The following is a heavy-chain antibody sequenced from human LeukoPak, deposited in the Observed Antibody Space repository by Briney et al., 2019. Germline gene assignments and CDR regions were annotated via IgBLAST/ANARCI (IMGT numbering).Heavy chain of an antibody. CDR3: AIRVMVRGPFGV. J-gene: IGHJ6*04. V-gene: IGHV4-34*01. Sequence: SETLSLTCAVYGGSFSGYYWSWIRLPPGKGLEWIGEINHSGSTNYNPSLKSRVTISVDTSKNQFSLKLSSVTAADTAVYYCAIRVMVRGPFGVWGKGTTVTVSS. CDR2: INHSGST. CDR1: GGSFSGYY. D-gene: IGHD3-10*01.